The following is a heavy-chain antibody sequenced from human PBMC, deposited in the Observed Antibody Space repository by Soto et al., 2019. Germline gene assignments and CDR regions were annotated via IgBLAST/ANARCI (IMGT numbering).Heavy chain of an antibody. V-gene: IGHV3-23*01. J-gene: IGHJ6*02. CDR1: GLSFSDYV. D-gene: IGHD2-15*01. Sequence: PGGSLRLSCAASGLSFSDYVINWVRQAPGKGLEWVSTITTGGGSTYNADSVKGRFTTSRDNFKNTLFLQMNSLRAEDTAVYYCSKGAGRNYYYPMDVWGQGTTVTVSS. CDR3: SKGAGRNYYYPMDV. CDR2: ITTGGGST.